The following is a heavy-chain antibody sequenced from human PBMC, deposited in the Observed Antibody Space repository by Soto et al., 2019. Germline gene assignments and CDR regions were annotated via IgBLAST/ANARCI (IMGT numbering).Heavy chain of an antibody. CDR1: GYTFTNFG. CDR3: ARGETPIDY. V-gene: IGHV1-18*01. Sequence: QVQLVQSGAEVKKPGASVKVSCKTSGYTFTNFGLSWVRQAPGQGLEWMGGLSAYNGNTNYAQNFQGRGTMTTDTSTSTAYLELRSLRSDDTAVYYCARGETPIDYWGQGTLVTVSS. J-gene: IGHJ4*02. CDR2: LSAYNGNT. D-gene: IGHD1-26*01.